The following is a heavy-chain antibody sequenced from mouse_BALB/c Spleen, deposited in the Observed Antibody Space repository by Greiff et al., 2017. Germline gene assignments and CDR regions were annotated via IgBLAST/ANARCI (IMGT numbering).Heavy chain of an antibody. CDR3: ARGPPYYAMDY. Sequence: QVQLQQSGAELAKPGASVKMSCKASGYTFTSYWMHWVKQRPGQGLEWIGYINPSTGYTEYNQKFKDKATLTADKSSSTAYMQLSSLTSEDSAVYYCARGPPYYAMDYWGQGTSVTVSS. CDR1: GYTFTSYW. CDR2: INPSTGYT. J-gene: IGHJ4*01. V-gene: IGHV1-7*01.